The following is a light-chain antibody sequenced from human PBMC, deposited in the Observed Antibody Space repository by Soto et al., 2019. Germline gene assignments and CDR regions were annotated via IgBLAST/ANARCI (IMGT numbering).Light chain of an antibody. CDR3: QTWGTAVRV. CDR2: LNSDGSH. CDR1: SGHSSYA. Sequence: QSVLTQSPSAPASLGASVKLTCTLSSGHSSYAIAWHQQLPEKGPRYLMKLNSDGSHSKGDGIPDRFSGSSSGAERSLTISSLQSEDEADYYCQTWGTAVRVFGGGTKLTVL. V-gene: IGLV4-69*01. J-gene: IGLJ3*02.